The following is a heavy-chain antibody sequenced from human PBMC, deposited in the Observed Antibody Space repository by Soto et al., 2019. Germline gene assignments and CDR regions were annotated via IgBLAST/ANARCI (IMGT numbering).Heavy chain of an antibody. D-gene: IGHD1-26*01. CDR3: ARLEATGYYYGMDV. CDR2: IIPTFGTA. V-gene: IGHV1-69*06. Sequence: ASVKVSCKASGGTFSSYSISWVRQAPGQGLEWMGGIIPTFGTANYAQKFQGRVTITADKSTSTAYMELSSLRSEDTAVYYCARLEATGYYYGMDVWGQGTTVTVSS. J-gene: IGHJ6*02. CDR1: GGTFSSYS.